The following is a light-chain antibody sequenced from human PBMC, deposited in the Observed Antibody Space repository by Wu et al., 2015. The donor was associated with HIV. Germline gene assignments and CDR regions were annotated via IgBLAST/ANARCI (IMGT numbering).Light chain of an antibody. CDR1: QSISYW. J-gene: IGKJ1*01. CDR2: EAS. Sequence: DIQMTQSPSTVSASVGDRVTVTCRASQSISYWLAWYQQKPGQPPKLLIYEASTLESGVPSRFSGSGSGTDFTLTINGLQPEDFATYYCQQYNAFATFGQGTKVEVK. CDR3: QQYNAFAT. V-gene: IGKV1-5*03.